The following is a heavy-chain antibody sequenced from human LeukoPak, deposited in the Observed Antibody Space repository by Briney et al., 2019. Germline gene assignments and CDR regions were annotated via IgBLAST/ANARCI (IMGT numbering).Heavy chain of an antibody. CDR1: GFTFSIHG. J-gene: IGHJ4*02. D-gene: IGHD6-6*01. CDR3: ARLYSSSSGLRASDY. Sequence: GGSLRLSCAASGFTFSIHGMNWVRQTPGKGLEWVSYIINSGGTIYYADSVKGRFTISRDNAKNSLYLQMNSLRAEDTAVYYCARLYSSSSGLRASDYWGQGTLVTVSS. CDR2: IINSGGTI. V-gene: IGHV3-48*04.